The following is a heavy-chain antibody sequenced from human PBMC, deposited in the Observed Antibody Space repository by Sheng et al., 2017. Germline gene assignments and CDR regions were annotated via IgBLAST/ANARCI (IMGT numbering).Heavy chain of an antibody. Sequence: QVQLVQSGAEVKKPGSSVKVSCKASGGTFSSYAISWVRQAPGQGLEWMGGIIPIFGTANYAQKFQGRVTITADESTSTAYMELSSLRSEDTAVYYCARAFHRYSGYSDYGSGAFDIWGQGTMVTVSS. J-gene: IGHJ3*02. CDR1: GGTFSSYA. D-gene: IGHD5-12*01. V-gene: IGHV1-69*13. CDR3: ARAFHRYSGYSDYGSGAFDI. CDR2: IIPIFGTA.